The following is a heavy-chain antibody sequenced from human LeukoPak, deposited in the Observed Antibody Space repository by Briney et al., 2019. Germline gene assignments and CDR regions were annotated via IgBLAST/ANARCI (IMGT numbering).Heavy chain of an antibody. J-gene: IGHJ4*02. Sequence: PSETLSLTCAVSDYSISSHNYWGWIRQPPGKGLEWIGSVYHSGSTHYSPSLKSRVTISVDTSKNQFSLKLSSVTAAGTAVYYCARNDSSGYFDYWGQGTLVTVSS. CDR1: DYSISSHNY. V-gene: IGHV4-38-2*01. CDR2: VYHSGST. D-gene: IGHD3-22*01. CDR3: ARNDSSGYFDY.